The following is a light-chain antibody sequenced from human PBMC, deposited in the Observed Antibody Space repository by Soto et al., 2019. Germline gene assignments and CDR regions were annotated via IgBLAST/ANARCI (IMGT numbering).Light chain of an antibody. CDR2: DVS. CDR1: SSDVGNGYDS. Sequence: QSALTQPASVSGSPGQSITISCTGTSSDVGNGYDSVSWYQQHPGKAPKLMIYDVSKRPLGVPDRFSGSKSGNTASLTISRLQAEDEADYYCCSYAGSYSYKLFGGGTKVTVL. J-gene: IGLJ2*01. CDR3: CSYAGSYSYKL. V-gene: IGLV2-11*01.